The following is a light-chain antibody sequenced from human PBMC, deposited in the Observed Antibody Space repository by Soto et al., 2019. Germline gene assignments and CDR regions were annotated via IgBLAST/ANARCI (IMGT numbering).Light chain of an antibody. CDR1: SGHSSYA. CDR3: QTWGTGIRV. CDR2: LNSDGRH. V-gene: IGLV4-69*01. Sequence: QPVLTQSPSASASLGASVKLTCTLSSGHSSYAIAWHQQQPEKGPRYLMKLNSDGRHSKGDGTPDRFSGSSSGAERYLTISSLQSEDEADYYCQTWGTGIRVFGGGTKLTVL. J-gene: IGLJ2*01.